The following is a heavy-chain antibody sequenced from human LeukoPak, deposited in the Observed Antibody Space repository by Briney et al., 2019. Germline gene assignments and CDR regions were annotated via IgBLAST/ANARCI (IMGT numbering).Heavy chain of an antibody. J-gene: IGHJ6*02. V-gene: IGHV4-30-4*01. D-gene: IGHD1-26*01. CDR2: IYYSGST. CDR3: ARSRGSSEWDPEGYGMDV. Sequence: PSETLSLTCAVYGGSFSGYYWSWIRQPPGKGLEWIGYIYYSGSTYYNPSLKSRVTISVDTSKNQFSLKLSSVTAADTAVYYCARSRGSSEWDPEGYGMDVWGQGTTVTVSS. CDR1: GGSFSGYY.